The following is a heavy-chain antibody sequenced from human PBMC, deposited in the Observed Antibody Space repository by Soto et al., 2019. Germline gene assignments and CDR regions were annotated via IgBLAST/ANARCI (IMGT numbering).Heavy chain of an antibody. CDR2: ISGSGGST. Sequence: PGGSLRLSCAASGFTFSSYAMSWVRQAPGKGLEWVSAISGSGGSTYYADSVKGRFTISRDNSKNTLYLQMNSLRAEDTAVYYCATDVQIVLWFGELLPNLDYWGQGTLVTVSS. D-gene: IGHD3-10*01. CDR3: ATDVQIVLWFGELLPNLDY. J-gene: IGHJ4*02. V-gene: IGHV3-23*01. CDR1: GFTFSSYA.